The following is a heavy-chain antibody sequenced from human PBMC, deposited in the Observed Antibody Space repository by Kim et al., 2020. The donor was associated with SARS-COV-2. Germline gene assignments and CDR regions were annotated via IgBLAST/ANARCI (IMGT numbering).Heavy chain of an antibody. CDR3: ASLDINYYGSGSPGGMDV. D-gene: IGHD3-10*01. CDR1: GFTVSSNY. V-gene: IGHV3-53*01. CDR2: IYSGGST. Sequence: GGSLRLSCAASGFTVSSNYMSWVRQAPGKGLEWVSVIYSGGSTYYADSVKGRFTISRDNSKNTLYLQMNSLRAEDTAVYYCASLDINYYGSGSPGGMDVWGQGTTVTVSS. J-gene: IGHJ6*02.